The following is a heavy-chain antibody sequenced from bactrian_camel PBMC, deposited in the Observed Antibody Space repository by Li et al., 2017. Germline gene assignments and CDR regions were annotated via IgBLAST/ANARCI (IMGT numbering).Heavy chain of an antibody. CDR3: AKHLQRYEQGTSPPEFGH. J-gene: IGHJ6*01. D-gene: IGHD6*01. CDR2: FYTGGGDP. V-gene: IGHV3S36*01. Sequence: VQLVESGGGSVQTGGSLRLSCAASGYTYDNFCLGWFRQAPGKDRERVAHFYTGGGDPYYADSVKGRFTVSRGNVLNTVYLQLNSLKTEDMGMYFCAKHLQRYEQGTSPPEFGHWGQGTQVTVS. CDR1: GYTYDNFC.